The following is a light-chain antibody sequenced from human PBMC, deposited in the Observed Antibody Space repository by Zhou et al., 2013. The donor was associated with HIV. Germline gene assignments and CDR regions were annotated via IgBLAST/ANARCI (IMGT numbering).Light chain of an antibody. CDR3: QQYSTHPIT. V-gene: IGKV1-5*03. CDR1: QSISSW. CDR2: KAS. J-gene: IGKJ5*01. Sequence: DIQMTQSPSTLSASVGDRVTITCRASQSISSWLAWYQQKPGKAPKVLIYKASSLESGVPSRFSGSGSGTEFNLTVSRLQPDDSATYYCQQYSTHPITFGQGTRLEI.